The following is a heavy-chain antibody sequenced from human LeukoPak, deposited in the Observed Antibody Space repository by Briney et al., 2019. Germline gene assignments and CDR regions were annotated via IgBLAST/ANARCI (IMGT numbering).Heavy chain of an antibody. J-gene: IGHJ6*03. CDR1: GFTYSHNG. CDR2: IHSDAINK. Sequence: GGSLRLSCVASGFTYSHNGMHWVRQAPGKGLEWVAFIHSDAINKYYADSVKGRFTISRDNSKNTLSLQMNSLRPEDTAVYYCAKSSGYYSRHYYYMDVWGKGTTVTISS. CDR3: AKSSGYYSRHYYYMDV. D-gene: IGHD3-22*01. V-gene: IGHV3-30*02.